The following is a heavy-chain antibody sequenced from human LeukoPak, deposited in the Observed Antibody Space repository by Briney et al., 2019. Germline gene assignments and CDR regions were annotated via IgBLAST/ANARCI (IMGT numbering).Heavy chain of an antibody. V-gene: IGHV3-11*04. CDR2: ISSSGTTI. CDR3: ARRGLRSVLRFLEWAKWFVP. D-gene: IGHD3-3*01. CDR1: GFTFSDYY. Sequence: PGGSLRLSCAASGFTFSDYYMSWIRQAPGKGLEWVSYISSSGTTIYYADSVKGRFTISMDNAKNSLYLQMNSLIAEDTAVYYCARRGLRSVLRFLEWAKWFVPWGQGTPVTVSS. J-gene: IGHJ5*02.